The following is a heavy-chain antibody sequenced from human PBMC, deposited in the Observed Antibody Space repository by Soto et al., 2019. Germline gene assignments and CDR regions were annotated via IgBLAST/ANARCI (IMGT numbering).Heavy chain of an antibody. D-gene: IGHD6-13*01. CDR1: GYTFTSYG. CDR2: ITTYNGNT. V-gene: IGHV1-18*04. CDR3: ARDLAAASTGCQPHYYYYCGIDV. J-gene: IGHJ6*02. Sequence: ASVKVSCKASGYTFTSYGITWVRQAPGQELEWMGWITTYNGNTNYAQKLQGSVTMSTDTYTSTAYMELRSLRSDDTAVYYCARDLAAASTGCQPHYYYYCGIDVWGQGTTVTVSS.